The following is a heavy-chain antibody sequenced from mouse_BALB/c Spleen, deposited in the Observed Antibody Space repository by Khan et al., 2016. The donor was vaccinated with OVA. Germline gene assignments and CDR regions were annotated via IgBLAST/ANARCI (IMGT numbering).Heavy chain of an antibody. Sequence: QVQLKQSGAELVRPGVSVKISCKGSGYTFTDYAMHWVKQSHAKSLEWIGVISTYYGDVDYSQKFTGKATMTVDRSSSTAYMELARLTSKDSAIYYCAIGWMFAYWGQGTLVTVSA. CDR2: ISTYYGDV. J-gene: IGHJ3*01. V-gene: IGHV1S137*01. D-gene: IGHD2-3*01. CDR3: AIGWMFAY. CDR1: GYTFTDYA.